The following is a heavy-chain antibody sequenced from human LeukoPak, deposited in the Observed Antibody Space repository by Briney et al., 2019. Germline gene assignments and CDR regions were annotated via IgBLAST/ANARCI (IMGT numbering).Heavy chain of an antibody. Sequence: ASVKVSCKASGYTFTTYGITWVRQAPGQGLEWMGWISAYNGNTNYAQKFQGRVTMIIDTSTSTAYMELRSLKSDDTAVYYCARVWGYYYDSSGYSDFDYWGQGTLVTVSS. D-gene: IGHD3-22*01. CDR2: ISAYNGNT. CDR1: GYTFTTYG. V-gene: IGHV1-18*01. J-gene: IGHJ4*02. CDR3: ARVWGYYYDSSGYSDFDY.